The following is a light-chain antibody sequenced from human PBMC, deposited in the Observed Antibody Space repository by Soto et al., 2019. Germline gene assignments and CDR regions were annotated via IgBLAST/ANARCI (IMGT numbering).Light chain of an antibody. J-gene: IGKJ5*01. V-gene: IGKV1-9*01. CDR1: QGIDSS. Sequence: ILLTQSPSSLSASVGDRVTITCRASQGIDSSFAWYQQKPGKAPKLLIYAASSLQNGVTSSFSGSGSGTYFTLTINSLQPEDFATYYCQQLHDYPITFGQGTRLEI. CDR3: QQLHDYPIT. CDR2: AAS.